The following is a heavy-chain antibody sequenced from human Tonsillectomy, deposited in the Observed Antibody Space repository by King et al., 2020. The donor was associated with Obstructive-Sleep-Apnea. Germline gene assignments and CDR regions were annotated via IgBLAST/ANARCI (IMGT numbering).Heavy chain of an antibody. V-gene: IGHV3-30*04. CDR2: ISYDGRNK. D-gene: IGHD4-17*01. CDR1: GFTFSSYA. Sequence: VQLVESGGGVVQPGRSLRLSCAASGFTFSSYAMHWVRQAPGKGLEWVAVISYDGRNKYYADSVKGRFTISRDNSKNTLYLQMNSLRAEDTAVYYCARDFGNDYGDPYGMDVWGQGTTVTVSS. J-gene: IGHJ6*02. CDR3: ARDFGNDYGDPYGMDV.